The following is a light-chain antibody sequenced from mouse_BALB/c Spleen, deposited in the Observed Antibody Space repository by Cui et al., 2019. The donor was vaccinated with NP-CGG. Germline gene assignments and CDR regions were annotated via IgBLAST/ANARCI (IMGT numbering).Light chain of an antibody. CDR1: TGAVTTSNY. CDR2: GTN. V-gene: IGLV1*01. CDR3: ALWYSNHWV. Sequence: QLVLPQEPALTTSPGETVTLTCRSSTGAVTTSNYANWVQEKPDHLFTGLIGGTNNRAPGVPARFSGSLIGDKAALTITGAQTEDEAIYFCALWYSNHWVFGGGTKLTVL. J-gene: IGLJ1*01.